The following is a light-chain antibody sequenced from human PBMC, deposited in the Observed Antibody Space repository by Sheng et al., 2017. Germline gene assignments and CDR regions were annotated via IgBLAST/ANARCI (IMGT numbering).Light chain of an antibody. J-gene: IGKJ4*01. CDR3: QQYNSYPLT. CDR2: AAS. CDR1: QGISSY. V-gene: IGKV1-8*01. Sequence: AIRMTQSPSSFSASTGDRVTITCRASQGISSYLAWYQQKPGKAPKLLIYAASTLQSGVPSRFSGSGSGTDFTLTISCLQPDDFATYYCQQYNSYPLTFGGGTEGGDQT.